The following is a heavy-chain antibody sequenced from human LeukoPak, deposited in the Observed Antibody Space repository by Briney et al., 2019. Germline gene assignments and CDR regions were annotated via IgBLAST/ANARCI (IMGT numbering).Heavy chain of an antibody. CDR1: GLTFTNAW. CDR2: IQPKTDGGTP. J-gene: IGHJ4*02. Sequence: GWGLRLSCAASGLTFTNAWMGWVRQAPGKGREWVGRIQPKTDGGTPDYAAPVKGRFTISRDDSKDTLYLQMNSLKTEDTAVYYCTTAYYYGSGNPFFYYWGQGTLATVSA. V-gene: IGHV3-15*01. D-gene: IGHD3-10*01. CDR3: TTAYYYGSGNPFFYY.